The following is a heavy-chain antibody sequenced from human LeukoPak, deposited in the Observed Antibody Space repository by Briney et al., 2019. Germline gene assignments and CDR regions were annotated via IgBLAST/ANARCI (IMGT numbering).Heavy chain of an antibody. CDR1: GFTFSSYE. J-gene: IGHJ4*02. CDR2: ISSSGSTI. Sequence: GGSLRLSCAASGFTFSSYEMNWVRQAPGKGLEWVSYISSSGSTIYYADSVKGRFTISRDSAKNSLYLQMNSLRAEDTAVYYCARGRSYCSGGSCYELDYWGQGTLVTVSS. V-gene: IGHV3-48*03. D-gene: IGHD2-15*01. CDR3: ARGRSYCSGGSCYELDY.